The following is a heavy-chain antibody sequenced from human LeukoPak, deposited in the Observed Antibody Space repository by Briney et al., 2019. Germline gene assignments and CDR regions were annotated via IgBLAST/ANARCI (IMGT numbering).Heavy chain of an antibody. V-gene: IGHV4-61*02. D-gene: IGHD5-18*01. CDR1: LDSLSSGNYY. CDR2: ISSSAST. Sequence: TLSLTRTVSLDSLSSGNYYWRWIRQPAGKGLEWIVRISSSASTTYNPSIKRRVTKSVDTTKNQFSLRLTSLTPAHPAVFYRAIGKSQIQLWFSVLFDYWGQGTLVTVSS. J-gene: IGHJ4*02. CDR3: AIGKSQIQLWFSVLFDY.